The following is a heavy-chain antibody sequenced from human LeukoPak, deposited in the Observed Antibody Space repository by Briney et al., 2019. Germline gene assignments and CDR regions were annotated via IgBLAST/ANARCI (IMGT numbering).Heavy chain of an antibody. V-gene: IGHV4-61*02. D-gene: IGHD3-22*01. J-gene: IGHJ3*02. CDR3: ASRAPYYYDSSGYYYRAFDI. CDR2: IYTSGST. CDR1: GGSISSGSYY. Sequence: SETLPLTCTVSGGSISSGSYYWSWIRQPAGKGLEWIGRIYTSGSTNYNPSLKSRVTISVDTSKNQFSLKLSSVTAADTAVYYCASRAPYYYDSSGYYYRAFDIWGQGTMVTVSS.